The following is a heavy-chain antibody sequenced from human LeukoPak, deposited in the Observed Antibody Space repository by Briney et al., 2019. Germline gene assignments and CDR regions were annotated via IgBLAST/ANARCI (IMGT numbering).Heavy chain of an antibody. V-gene: IGHV3-23*01. Sequence: GGSPRLSCAASGFTFSSYAMSWVRQAPGKGLEWVSAISGSGGSTYYADSVKGRFTISRDNSKNTLYLQMNSLRAEDTAVYYCAKDLGSSGGFDYWGQGTLVTVSS. J-gene: IGHJ4*02. CDR1: GFTFSSYA. D-gene: IGHD6-19*01. CDR3: AKDLGSSGGFDY. CDR2: ISGSGGST.